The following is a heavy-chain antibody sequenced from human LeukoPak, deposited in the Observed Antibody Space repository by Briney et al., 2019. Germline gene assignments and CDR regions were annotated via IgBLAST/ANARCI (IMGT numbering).Heavy chain of an antibody. CDR2: MNPNSGNT. CDR3: ARGATMVRGAVRGYGMDV. V-gene: IGHV1-8*01. CDR1: GYTFTSYD. D-gene: IGHD3-10*01. Sequence: ASVKVSCKASGYTFTSYDINWVRQATGQGLEWMGWMNPNSGNTGYARKFQGRVTMTRNTSISTAYMELSSLRSEDTAVYYCARGATMVRGAVRGYGMDVWGQGTTVTVSS. J-gene: IGHJ6*02.